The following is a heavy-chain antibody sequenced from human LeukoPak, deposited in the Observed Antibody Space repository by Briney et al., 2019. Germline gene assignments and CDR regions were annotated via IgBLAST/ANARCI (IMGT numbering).Heavy chain of an antibody. D-gene: IGHD4-11*01. J-gene: IGHJ4*02. CDR2: IYPGDSDT. Sequence: GESLKISCKGSGYRFTSYWIGWVRPMPGKGLEWMGIIYPGDSDTRYSPSFEGQVTISADKSTSTAYLQWSSLKASDTAMYYCARGNAGLPDSNYNSFDYWGQGTLVTVSS. CDR1: GYRFTSYW. CDR3: ARGNAGLPDSNYNSFDY. V-gene: IGHV5-51*01.